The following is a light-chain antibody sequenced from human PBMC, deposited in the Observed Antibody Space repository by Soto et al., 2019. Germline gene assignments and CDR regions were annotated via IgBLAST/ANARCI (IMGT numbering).Light chain of an antibody. CDR2: GAS. J-gene: IGKJ4*01. Sequence: EIVLTQSPGTLSLSPGERATLSCRASQSVSSSYLAWYQQKPGQAPRLLIYGASSRATGIPDRFSGSGSGTDFTLTISRLEPEDFAVYHCQQYGSSYPVTFGGGTKVEIK. V-gene: IGKV3-20*01. CDR3: QQYGSSYPVT. CDR1: QSVSSSY.